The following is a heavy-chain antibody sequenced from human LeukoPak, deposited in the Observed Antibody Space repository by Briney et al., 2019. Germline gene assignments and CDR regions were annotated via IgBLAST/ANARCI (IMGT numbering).Heavy chain of an antibody. J-gene: IGHJ4*02. D-gene: IGHD1-26*01. CDR2: INQDGGET. V-gene: IGHV3-7*01. CDR1: GFTFSSYW. CDR3: AREGSRAHFDY. Sequence: PGGSLRLTCAASGFTFSSYWISWVRQAPGKGLEWVANINQDGGETYYVASVKGRFTISRDNAKNSLYLQMNSLRAEDTAVYYCAREGSRAHFDYWGQGTLVTVSS.